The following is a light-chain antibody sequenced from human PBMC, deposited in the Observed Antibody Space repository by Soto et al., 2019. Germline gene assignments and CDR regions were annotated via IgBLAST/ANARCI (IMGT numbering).Light chain of an antibody. CDR2: DAF. CDR3: QHRSDWRFT. CDR1: QSVRNY. J-gene: IGKJ3*01. Sequence: EIVLTQSPATLALSPGEGATLSCRASQSVRNYLAWYQQKPGQAPRLLIYDAFNMATGIPTRFSGSGSGTDFTLTISRLEPEDFAVYYCQHRSDWRFTFGPGTKLEIK. V-gene: IGKV3-11*01.